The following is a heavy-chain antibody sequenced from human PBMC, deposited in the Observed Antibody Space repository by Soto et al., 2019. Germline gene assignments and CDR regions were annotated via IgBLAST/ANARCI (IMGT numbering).Heavy chain of an antibody. CDR2: ISTSGGTT. Sequence: GGSLRLSCAASGFTFSNFDMSWVRQAPGKGLEGVSGISTSGGTTYYADSVKGRFTSSRDNSKNTLYLQMNSLRAEDTAVYYXARDRDSSSWSYYYGMDVWGQGTTVTV. CDR3: ARDRDSSSWSYYYGMDV. V-gene: IGHV3-23*01. CDR1: GFTFSNFD. J-gene: IGHJ6*02. D-gene: IGHD6-13*01.